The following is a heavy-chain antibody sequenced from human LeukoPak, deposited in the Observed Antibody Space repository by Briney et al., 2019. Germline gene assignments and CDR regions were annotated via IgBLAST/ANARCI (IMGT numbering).Heavy chain of an antibody. CDR1: GGSISSGSYY. J-gene: IGHJ6*03. D-gene: IGHD4-17*01. V-gene: IGHV4-61*02. CDR2: IYTSGST. Sequence: SQTLSLTCTVSGGSISSGSYYWSWIRQPAGKGLERIGRIYTSGSTNYNPSLKSRVTISVDTSKNQFSLKLSSVTAADTAVYYCAREVDYGDYFRGYYYYYMDVWGKGTTVTISS. CDR3: AREVDYGDYFRGYYYYYMDV.